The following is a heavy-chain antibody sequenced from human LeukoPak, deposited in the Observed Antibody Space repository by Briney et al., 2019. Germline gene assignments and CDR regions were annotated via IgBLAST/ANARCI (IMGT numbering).Heavy chain of an antibody. CDR2: ISYDGSNK. Sequence: PEGSLRLSCAASGFTFNNYTMHWVRQAPGKGLEWMAVISYDGSNKYYADSVKGRFTVSRDNSKNTLYLQMNSLRTEDTAVYYCARAYTTGWSRAFDYWGQGTLVPVSS. CDR3: ARAYTTGWSRAFDY. J-gene: IGHJ4*02. CDR1: GFTFNNYT. V-gene: IGHV3-30*04. D-gene: IGHD6-19*01.